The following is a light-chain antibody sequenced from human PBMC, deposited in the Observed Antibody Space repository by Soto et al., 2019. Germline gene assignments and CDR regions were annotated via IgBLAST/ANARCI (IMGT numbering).Light chain of an antibody. Sequence: SYELTQPPSVSVSPGQTVSITCSGDKLGDKYACWYQQKPGQSPVLVIYQDNKRPSGIPERFSGSNSGNTATLTISGTQAMDEADYSCQAWDTSTASYVFGTGTKLTVL. CDR2: QDN. V-gene: IGLV3-1*01. J-gene: IGLJ1*01. CDR3: QAWDTSTASYV. CDR1: KLGDKY.